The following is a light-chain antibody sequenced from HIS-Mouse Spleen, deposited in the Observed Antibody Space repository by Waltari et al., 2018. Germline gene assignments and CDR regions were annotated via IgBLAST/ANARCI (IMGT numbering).Light chain of an antibody. CDR2: QDS. J-gene: IGLJ2*01. CDR3: QAWDSSTVV. CDR1: NLGAKS. Sequence: SYELTQPPSVSVSPGQTASITSSGTNLGAKSSCWYQQNPGQSPVRVIYQDSKRPSGIPGRFSGSNSGNTATLTISGTQAMDEADYYCQAWDSSTVVFGGGTKLTVL. V-gene: IGLV3-1*01.